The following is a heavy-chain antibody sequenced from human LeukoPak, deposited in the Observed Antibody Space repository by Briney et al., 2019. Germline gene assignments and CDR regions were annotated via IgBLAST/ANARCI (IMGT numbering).Heavy chain of an antibody. J-gene: IGHJ4*02. V-gene: IGHV3-21*01. CDR1: GGSISSGGYS. Sequence: LSLTCAVSGGSISSGGYSWSWIRQAPGKGLEWVSSISTSSTYIFYADSVKGRFTISRDNAKNSLYLQMNSLRADDTAVYYCATGKHYYDSSGYYFYYFDYWGQGTLVTVSS. D-gene: IGHD3-22*01. CDR2: ISTSSTYI. CDR3: ATGKHYYDSSGYYFYYFDY.